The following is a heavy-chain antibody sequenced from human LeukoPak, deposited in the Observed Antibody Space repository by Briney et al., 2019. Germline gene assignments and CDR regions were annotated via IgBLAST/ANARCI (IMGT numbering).Heavy chain of an antibody. CDR1: GFIITTYA. CDR3: AKDLHYNDGRWEFDP. J-gene: IGHJ5*02. Sequence: GGSLRLSCAASGFIITTYAMAWVRQAPGKGLEWVAGILGSGTTYYSDSVKGRFTISKDNSKKMVHLQMNSLRVEDTAIYYCAKDLHYNDGRWEFDPWGQGTLVTVSP. D-gene: IGHD5-24*01. CDR2: ILGSGTT. V-gene: IGHV3-23*01.